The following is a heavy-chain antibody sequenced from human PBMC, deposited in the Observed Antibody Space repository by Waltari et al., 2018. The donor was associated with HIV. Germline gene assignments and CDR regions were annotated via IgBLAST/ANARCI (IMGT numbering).Heavy chain of an antibody. CDR2: ISRSSDYI. D-gene: IGHD4-17*01. CDR1: GFSFSRYA. J-gene: IGHJ4*02. V-gene: IGHV3-21*01. Sequence: EVQLVESGGGLAKPGGSRSISCAASGFSFSRYAMNWVRQAPGKGLEWIAYISRSSDYIYYADSIKGRFTISRDNAKNSVFLHMDNLRDVDTAVYYCTATVTTRGTFDYWGQGTAVPVS. CDR3: TATVTTRGTFDY.